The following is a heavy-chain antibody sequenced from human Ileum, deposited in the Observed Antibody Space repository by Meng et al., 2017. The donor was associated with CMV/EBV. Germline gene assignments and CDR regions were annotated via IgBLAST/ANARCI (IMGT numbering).Heavy chain of an antibody. D-gene: IGHD2-21*01. J-gene: IGHJ4*02. CDR3: ASGGLIPDY. CDR1: GLTFSAYT. Sequence: GGSLSLSCAASGLTFSAYTMNWVRQAPGKGLEWVSSITYSSSYIYYADSVKGRFTVSRDNAQNSLYLQMNRLRAEDTALYYCASGGLIPDYWGQGTLVTVSS. V-gene: IGHV3-21*01. CDR2: ITYSSSYI.